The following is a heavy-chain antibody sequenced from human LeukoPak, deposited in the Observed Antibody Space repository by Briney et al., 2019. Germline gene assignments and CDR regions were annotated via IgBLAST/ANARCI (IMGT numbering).Heavy chain of an antibody. CDR1: GYTFTAYY. Sequence: ASVKVSCKASGYTFTAYYVHWVRQAPGQGLEWMGWINPNSGGTNYAQKFQGRVTMTRDTSISTAYMELSSLRSDDTAVYYCARGDHYDVLTGFQTPSHLSDYWGQGILVTVSS. CDR2: INPNSGGT. D-gene: IGHD3-9*01. V-gene: IGHV1-2*02. J-gene: IGHJ4*02. CDR3: ARGDHYDVLTGFQTPSHLSDY.